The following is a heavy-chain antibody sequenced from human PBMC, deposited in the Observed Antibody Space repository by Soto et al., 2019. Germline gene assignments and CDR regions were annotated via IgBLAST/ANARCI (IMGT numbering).Heavy chain of an antibody. CDR2: INPSGGT. CDR3: ARVDIVATIIGYFDY. CDR1: GGSFSTDY. D-gene: IGHD5-12*01. Sequence: SETLSLTCAVYGGSFSTDYWSWIRQPPGKGLEWIGEINPSGGTNYNPSLKSRVTISVATSKNQFSLKLSSVTAADTAVYYCARVDIVATIIGYFDYWGQGTLVTVSS. V-gene: IGHV4-34*01. J-gene: IGHJ4*02.